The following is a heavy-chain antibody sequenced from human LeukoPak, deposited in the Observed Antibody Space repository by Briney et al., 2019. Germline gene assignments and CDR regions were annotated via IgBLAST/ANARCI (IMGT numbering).Heavy chain of an antibody. J-gene: IGHJ4*02. CDR1: GYTFTSYG. Sequence: ASMKVFCKGSGYTFTSYGISWVRQAPGQGLEWIGWISAYNGNTNYAQKLQGRVTMTTDTSTSTAYMELRSLRSDDTAVYYCARDLGYSYGFNYWGQGTLVTVSS. V-gene: IGHV1-18*01. D-gene: IGHD5-18*01. CDR2: ISAYNGNT. CDR3: ARDLGYSYGFNY.